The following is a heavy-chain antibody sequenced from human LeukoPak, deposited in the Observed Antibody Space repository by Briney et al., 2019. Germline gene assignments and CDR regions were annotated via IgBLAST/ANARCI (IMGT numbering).Heavy chain of an antibody. CDR3: AETITMVRGAKNYFYYGMDV. D-gene: IGHD3-10*01. CDR2: ITHSGST. CDR1: GGSISSSSYY. V-gene: IGHV4-39*07. Sequence: PSETLSLTCTVSGGSISSSSYYWGWIRQPPGKGLEWIGEITHSGSTNYNPSLKSRVTISVDTSKNQFSLKLSSVTAADTAVYYCAETITMVRGAKNYFYYGMDVWGQGTTVTVSS. J-gene: IGHJ6*02.